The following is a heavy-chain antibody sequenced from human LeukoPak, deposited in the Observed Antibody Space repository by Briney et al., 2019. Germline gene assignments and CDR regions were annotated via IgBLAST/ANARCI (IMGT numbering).Heavy chain of an antibody. D-gene: IGHD3-10*01. V-gene: IGHV3-9*01. J-gene: IGHJ4*02. CDR2: ISCNSGSI. Sequence: GGSLRLSCAASAFTFDDYAMHWVRQAPGKGLEWVSGISCNSGSIGYADSVKGRFTISRDNAKNSLYLQMNSLRAEDTALYYCAKDIATGGSGSSPGSSYFDYWGQGTLVTVSS. CDR1: AFTFDDYA. CDR3: AKDIATGGSGSSPGSSYFDY.